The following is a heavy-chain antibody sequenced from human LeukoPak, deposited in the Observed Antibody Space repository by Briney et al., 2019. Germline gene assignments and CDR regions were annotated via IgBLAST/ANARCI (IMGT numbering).Heavy chain of an antibody. CDR1: GGSISSGDYY. CDR3: ARTGRPGSSWRYYYYGMDV. D-gene: IGHD6-13*01. J-gene: IGHJ6*02. V-gene: IGHV4-61*08. Sequence: PSQTLSLTCTVSGGSISSGDYYWSWIRQPPGKGLEWIGYIYYSGSTNYNPSLKSRVTISVDTSKNQFSLKLSSVTAADTAVYYCARTGRPGSSWRYYYYGMDVWGQGTTVTVSS. CDR2: IYYSGST.